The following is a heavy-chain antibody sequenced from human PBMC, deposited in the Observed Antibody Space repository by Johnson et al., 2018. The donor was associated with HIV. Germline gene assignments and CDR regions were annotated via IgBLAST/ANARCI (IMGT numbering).Heavy chain of an antibody. Sequence: QVQLVESGGGVVQPGRSLRLSCAASGFTFSSYWMHWVRQAPGKGLEWVAVIWYDGSNKYYADSVKGRFTISRDNSKNTLYLQMNSLRTEDTAVYYCARGPRVSMIVVLDIWGQGTMVTVSS. CDR3: ARGPRVSMIVVLDI. CDR2: IWYDGSNK. V-gene: IGHV3-33*01. CDR1: GFTFSSYW. D-gene: IGHD3-22*01. J-gene: IGHJ3*02.